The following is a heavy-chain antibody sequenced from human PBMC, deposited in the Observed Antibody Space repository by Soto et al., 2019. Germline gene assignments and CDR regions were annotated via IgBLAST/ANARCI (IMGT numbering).Heavy chain of an antibody. CDR1: GGTFSSHA. CDR2: IIPFFKAT. V-gene: IGHV1-69*01. CDR3: ATDVPLNYYDGTYSYYAMDV. D-gene: IGHD3-22*01. J-gene: IGHJ6*02. Sequence: QVQLVQSGAEVKQPESSVKVSCKASGGTFSSHAFSWVRQAPGQGLEWMGVIIPFFKATNYARKCQGRVTITADDSTSTAYMDLYSLSSEDTAVYYCATDVPLNYYDGTYSYYAMDVWGQGTTVTVSS.